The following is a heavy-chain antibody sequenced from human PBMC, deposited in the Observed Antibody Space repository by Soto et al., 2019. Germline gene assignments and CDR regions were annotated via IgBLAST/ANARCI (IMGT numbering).Heavy chain of an antibody. CDR1: GFTFSSYA. J-gene: IGHJ5*02. CDR2: ISYDGSNK. V-gene: IGHV3-30-3*01. CDR3: ARDPTAMVTGWFDP. Sequence: GGSLRLSCAASGFTFSSYAMHWVRQAPGKGLEWVAVISYDGSNKYYADSVKGRFTISRDNSKNTLYLQMNSLRAEDTAVYYSARDPTAMVTGWFDPWGQGTLVTVSS. D-gene: IGHD5-18*01.